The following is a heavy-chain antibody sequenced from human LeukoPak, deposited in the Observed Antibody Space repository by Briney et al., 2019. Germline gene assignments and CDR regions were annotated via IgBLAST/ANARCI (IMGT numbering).Heavy chain of an antibody. CDR3: ARDQEYSGTYLPGY. Sequence: GASVKVSCKASGYTFTYYYMHWVRQAPGQGLEWIGWINPNSGGTNYAQKFQGRVTMTRDTSISTVYMELRRLRSDDTAAYYCARDQEYSGTYLPGYWGQGTLVTVSS. CDR1: GYTFTYYY. D-gene: IGHD1-26*01. V-gene: IGHV1-2*02. CDR2: INPNSGGT. J-gene: IGHJ4*02.